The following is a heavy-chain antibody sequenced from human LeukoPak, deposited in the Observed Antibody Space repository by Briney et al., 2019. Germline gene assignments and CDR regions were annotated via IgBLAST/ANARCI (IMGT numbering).Heavy chain of an antibody. D-gene: IGHD3-10*01. CDR1: GHTFTSYG. CDR2: ISAYNGNT. Sequence: GASVKVSCKASGHTFTSYGISWVRQAPGQGLEWMGWISAYNGNTNYAQKLQGRVTMTTDTSTSTAYMELRSLGSDDTAVYYCARGTTMVRGVSQWWFDPWGQGTLVTVSS. CDR3: ARGTTMVRGVSQWWFDP. V-gene: IGHV1-18*01. J-gene: IGHJ5*02.